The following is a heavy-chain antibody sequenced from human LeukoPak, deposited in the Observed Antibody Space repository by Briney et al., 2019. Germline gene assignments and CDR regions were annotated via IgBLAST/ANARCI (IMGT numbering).Heavy chain of an antibody. J-gene: IGHJ5*02. Sequence: PGGSLRLSCAPSGFTFSSYEMSWVRQAPGKGLEWVSYISSSGSTIYYADSVKGRFTISRDNAKNSLYLQMNSLRAEDTAVYYCARRRVQPDWFDPWGQGTLVTVSS. V-gene: IGHV3-48*03. CDR2: ISSSGSTI. CDR1: GFTFSSYE. CDR3: ARRRVQPDWFDP.